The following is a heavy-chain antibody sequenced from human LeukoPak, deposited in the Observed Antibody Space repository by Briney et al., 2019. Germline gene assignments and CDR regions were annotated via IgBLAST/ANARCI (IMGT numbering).Heavy chain of an antibody. CDR3: AREPGSNEWLTASRHFDY. V-gene: IGHV1-46*01. CDR1: GYTFTSYY. D-gene: IGHD3-3*01. Sequence: ASVKVSCKASGYTFTSYYMHWVRQAPGQGLEWMGIINPSGGSTSYAQKFQGRVTMTRDMSTSTVYMELSSLGSEDTAVYYCAREPGSNEWLTASRHFDYWGQGTLVTVSS. J-gene: IGHJ4*02. CDR2: INPSGGST.